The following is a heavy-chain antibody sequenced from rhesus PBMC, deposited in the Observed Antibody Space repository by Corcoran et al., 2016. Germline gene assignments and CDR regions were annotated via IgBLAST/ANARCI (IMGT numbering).Heavy chain of an antibody. V-gene: IGHV3S16*01. J-gene: IGHJ4*01. CDR3: TRSLSGYSYGYFDY. CDR2: ISSAISYI. Sequence: EVQLVESGGGLVQPGGSLRLSCAASGFTFSDYYMSWFRQGPGKGLEWVSSISSAISYIYYADSGKGRFTISRDNAKNSLSLQMNSLKTEDTAVYYCTRSLSGYSYGYFDYWGQGVLVTVSS. D-gene: IGHD5-24*01. CDR1: GFTFSDYY.